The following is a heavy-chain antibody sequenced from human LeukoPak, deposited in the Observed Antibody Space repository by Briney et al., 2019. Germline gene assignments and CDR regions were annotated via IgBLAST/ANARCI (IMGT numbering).Heavy chain of an antibody. CDR2: INPNSGGT. J-gene: IGHJ4*02. CDR3: ARAIAAAGMGGFDY. D-gene: IGHD6-13*01. V-gene: IGHV1-2*02. Sequence: ASVKVSCKASGYTFTGYYMHWERQAPGQGLEWMGWINPNSGGTNYAQRCQGRVTMTRDTSISTAYMELSRLRSDDTAVYYCARAIAAAGMGGFDYWGQGTLVTVPS. CDR1: GYTFTGYY.